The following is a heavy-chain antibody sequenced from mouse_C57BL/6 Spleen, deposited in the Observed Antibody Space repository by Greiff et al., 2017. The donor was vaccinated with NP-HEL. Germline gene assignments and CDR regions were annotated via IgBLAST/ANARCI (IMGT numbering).Heavy chain of an antibody. CDR1: GYTFTSYW. V-gene: IGHV1-50*01. J-gene: IGHJ2*01. CDR2: IDPSDSYT. CDR3: ARGYTLRSRDY. D-gene: IGHD5-1-1*01. Sequence: VQLQQSGAELVKPGASVKLSCKASGYTFTSYWMQWVKQRPGQGLEWIGEIDPSDSYTNYNQKFKGKATLTVDTSSSTAYMQLSSLTSEDSAVYYCARGYTLRSRDYWGQGTTLTVSS.